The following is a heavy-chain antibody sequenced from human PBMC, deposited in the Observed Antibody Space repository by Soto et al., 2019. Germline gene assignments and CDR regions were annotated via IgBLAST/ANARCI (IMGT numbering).Heavy chain of an antibody. J-gene: IGHJ3*02. Sequence: ASVKVSCKASHDTFTSCASNSARQAPGQGLEWMGWISAYNGNTNYAQKFQGRVTMTRDTSTSTVYMELSSLRSEDTAVYYCARDPLVLLPPAIGPIPRPPITRGDAFDIWGQGTTVT. CDR1: HDTFTSCA. CDR3: ARDPLVLLPPAIGPIPRPPITRGDAFDI. V-gene: IGHV1-18*01. D-gene: IGHD2-2*02. CDR2: ISAYNGNT.